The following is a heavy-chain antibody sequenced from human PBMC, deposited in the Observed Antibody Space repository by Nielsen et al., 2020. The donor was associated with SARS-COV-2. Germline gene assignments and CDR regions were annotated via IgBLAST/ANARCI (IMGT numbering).Heavy chain of an antibody. V-gene: IGHV4-59*01. Sequence: GSLRLSSTVSRGSISRYYWSWIRQPPGKGLEWLANIYYSGATNYNPSLNSRVTISADTSKNQFSLKLRSVTAADTAVYYCAREYSSSPGAFDIWGQGTMVTVSS. CDR2: IYYSGAT. D-gene: IGHD6-6*01. J-gene: IGHJ3*02. CDR3: AREYSSSPGAFDI. CDR1: RGSISRYY.